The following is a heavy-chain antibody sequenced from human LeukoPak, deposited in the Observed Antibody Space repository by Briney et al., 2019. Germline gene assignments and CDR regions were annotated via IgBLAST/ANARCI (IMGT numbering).Heavy chain of an antibody. CDR3: ARDAVVAVAGMYYFDY. Sequence: PGGSLRLSCAASGFTFSSYWMSWVRQAPGKGLEWVANIKQDGSEKYYVDSVKGRFTISRDNAKNSLYLQMNSLRAEDTAVYYCARDAVVAVAGMYYFDYCGQGTLVTVSS. CDR2: IKQDGSEK. V-gene: IGHV3-7*01. CDR1: GFTFSSYW. D-gene: IGHD6-19*01. J-gene: IGHJ4*02.